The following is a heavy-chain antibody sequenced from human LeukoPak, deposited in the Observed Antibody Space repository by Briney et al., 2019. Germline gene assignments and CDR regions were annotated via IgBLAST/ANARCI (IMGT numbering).Heavy chain of an antibody. CDR3: ARKYGSGSFNWFDP. V-gene: IGHV4-34*01. D-gene: IGHD3-10*01. Sequence: SETLSLTCAVYGGSFSGYYWTWIRQPPGKGLEWIGEINHSGSTNYNPSLKSRVTISVDTSKNQFSLKLSSVTAADTAVYYCARKYGSGSFNWFDPWGQGTLVTVSS. CDR1: GGSFSGYY. J-gene: IGHJ5*02. CDR2: INHSGST.